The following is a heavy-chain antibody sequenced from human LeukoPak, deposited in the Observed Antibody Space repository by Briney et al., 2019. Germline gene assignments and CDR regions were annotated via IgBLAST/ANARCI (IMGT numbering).Heavy chain of an antibody. J-gene: IGHJ4*02. D-gene: IGHD6-19*01. V-gene: IGHV1-24*01. CDR3: ARVSDDSGCNFDY. CDR1: GYTLTELS. CDR2: FDPEDGET. Sequence: ASVKLSCKVSGYTLTELSMHWVRRAPGKGLEWMGGFDPEDGETIYAQKFQGSVTMTEDTSTDTAYMELNSLTSEDMAVYYCARVSDDSGCNFDYWGQGTLVTVSS.